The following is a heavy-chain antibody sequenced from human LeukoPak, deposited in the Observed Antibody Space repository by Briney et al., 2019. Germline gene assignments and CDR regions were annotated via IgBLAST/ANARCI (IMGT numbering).Heavy chain of an antibody. V-gene: IGHV1-2*02. J-gene: IGHJ4*02. D-gene: IGHD2-2*02. CDR3: AIGVVVPAAINFDY. CDR2: INPNSGGT. CDR1: GGTFSSYA. Sequence: ASVKVSCKASGGTFSSYAISWVRQAPGQGLEWMGWINPNSGGTNYAQKFQGRVTMTRDTSISTAYMELSRLRSDDTAVYYCAIGVVVPAAINFDYWGQGTLVTVSS.